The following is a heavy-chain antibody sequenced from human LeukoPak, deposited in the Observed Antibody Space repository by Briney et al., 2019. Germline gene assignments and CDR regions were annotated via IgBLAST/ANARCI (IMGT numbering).Heavy chain of an antibody. V-gene: IGHV6-1*01. CDR1: GDSVFSNSAA. J-gene: IGHJ3*02. D-gene: IGHD6-19*01. Sequence: SQTLSLTCAISGDSVFSNSAAWNWIRHSPSRGLEWLGSTYYRSKWRSDYRLTAKSRITINPDTSKNQFSLQLNSVTPEDTAVYFCARGFSEAVPGGFDIWGQGTMVTVSS. CDR2: TYYRSKWRS. CDR3: ARGFSEAVPGGFDI.